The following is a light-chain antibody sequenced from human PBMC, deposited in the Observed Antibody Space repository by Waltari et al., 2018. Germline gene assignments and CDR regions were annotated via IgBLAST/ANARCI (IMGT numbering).Light chain of an antibody. CDR2: DAS. V-gene: IGKV1-5*01. CDR3: QQYTTYRVS. J-gene: IGKJ4*01. CDR1: LSIRRW. Sequence: DIPLTQSPSTLSAAVGDRVPIPCPATLSIRRWLAWSQQKPGKAPNLLIYDASTLENGVPSRFRGSGFATEFTLTISSLQPDDSATYYCQQYTTYRVSFGGGTK.